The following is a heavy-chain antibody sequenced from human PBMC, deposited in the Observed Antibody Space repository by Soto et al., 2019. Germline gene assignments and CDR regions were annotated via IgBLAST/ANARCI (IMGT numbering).Heavy chain of an antibody. CDR3: ARGYCSSTICYIWDNWFDP. Sequence: SETLCLTCTVSGGSISSYYWSWIRQPPGKGLEWIGYIYYSGRTNYNPSLKSRVTISVDTSKNQFSLKLSSVTAADTAVYYCARGYCSSTICYIWDNWFDPWGQGTLVTGSS. J-gene: IGHJ5*02. V-gene: IGHV4-59*01. CDR2: IYYSGRT. D-gene: IGHD2-2*02. CDR1: GGSISSYY.